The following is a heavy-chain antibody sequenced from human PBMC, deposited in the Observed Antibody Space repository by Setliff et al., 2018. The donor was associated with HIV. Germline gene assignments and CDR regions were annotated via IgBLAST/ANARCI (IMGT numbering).Heavy chain of an antibody. CDR2: VNPEDGET. CDR1: GYVFSEFY. D-gene: IGHD3-16*01. V-gene: IGHV1-69-2*01. Sequence: ASVKVSCKTSGYVFSEFYIHWVQQAPGKGLEWVGRVNPEDGETIYTEKFQGRVTITADTSTDTAYMELSSLRFDDTAVYYCARSGGGWYNWFDPWGQGTPVTVSS. J-gene: IGHJ5*02. CDR3: ARSGGGWYNWFDP.